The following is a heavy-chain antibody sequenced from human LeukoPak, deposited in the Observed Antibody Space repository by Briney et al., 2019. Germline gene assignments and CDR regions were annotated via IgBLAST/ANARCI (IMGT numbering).Heavy chain of an antibody. CDR1: GYSFTSYW. V-gene: IGHV5-51*01. CDR3: ARIFTSYYDSSGYSFDY. J-gene: IGHJ4*02. Sequence: GESLKISCKGSGYSFTSYWIGWVRQMPGKGLEWMGIIYPGDSDTRYSPSFQGQVTISADKSISTAYLQWSSLKASDTAMYYCARIFTSYYDSSGYSFDYWGQGTLVTVSS. D-gene: IGHD3-22*01. CDR2: IYPGDSDT.